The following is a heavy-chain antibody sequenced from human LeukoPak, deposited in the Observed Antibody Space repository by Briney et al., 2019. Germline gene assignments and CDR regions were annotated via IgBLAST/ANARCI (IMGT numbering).Heavy chain of an antibody. Sequence: ASVKVSCKASGYTFTSCDINWVRQATGQGLEWMGWMNPNSGNTGYAQKFQGRVTITRNTSISTAYMELSSLRSEDTAVYYCARVGPAVGIVVVPAAPLDYWGQGTLVTVSS. V-gene: IGHV1-8*03. CDR1: GYTFTSCD. CDR3: ARVGPAVGIVVVPAAPLDY. J-gene: IGHJ4*02. D-gene: IGHD2-2*01. CDR2: MNPNSGNT.